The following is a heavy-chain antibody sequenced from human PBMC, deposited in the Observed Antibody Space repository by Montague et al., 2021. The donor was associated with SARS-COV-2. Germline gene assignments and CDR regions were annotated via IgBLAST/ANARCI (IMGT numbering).Heavy chain of an antibody. J-gene: IGHJ3*02. CDR3: ARAKGFIVLMVYAMGAFDX. CDR1: GGSISSGGYY. D-gene: IGHD2-8*01. CDR2: IYYSGST. V-gene: IGHV4-31*03. Sequence: TLSLTCTVSGGSISSGGYYWSWIRQHPGKGLEWIGYIYYSGSTYYNPSLKSRVTISVDTSKNQFSLKLSSVTAADTAVYYCARAKGFIVLMVYAMGAFDXWGQGTMATVSS.